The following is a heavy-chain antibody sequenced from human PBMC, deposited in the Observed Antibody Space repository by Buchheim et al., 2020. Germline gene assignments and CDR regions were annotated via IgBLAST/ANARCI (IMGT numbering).Heavy chain of an antibody. CDR3: AKGKSGGFGGGYLDN. Sequence: EVQLLESGGGLVQPGGSLRLSCAASGLTFSSHAMSWARQAPGKGLEWVSVISGSGGSTHYSDSVKGRFTTSRDNSKSTLYLQMDSLTAEDTAVYYCAKGKSGGFGGGYLDNWGQGT. D-gene: IGHD3-16*02. V-gene: IGHV3-23*01. CDR1: GLTFSSHA. CDR2: ISGSGGST. J-gene: IGHJ4*02.